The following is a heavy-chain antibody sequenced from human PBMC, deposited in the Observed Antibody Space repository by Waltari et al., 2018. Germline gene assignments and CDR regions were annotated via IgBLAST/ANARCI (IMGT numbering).Heavy chain of an antibody. D-gene: IGHD3-10*01. CDR2: ISGSAGST. Sequence: EVQLSESGGGLVQPGGSLRRSCAASGCNLSSYAMSWVRQAPGKGLEWVSTISGSAGSTYYADSVKGRFTISRDISKNTLFLQMNSLRAEDTALYSCAKDQYTSSRRGFDSWGQGTLVTVSS. CDR3: AKDQYTSSRRGFDS. V-gene: IGHV3-23*01. J-gene: IGHJ4*02. CDR1: GCNLSSYA.